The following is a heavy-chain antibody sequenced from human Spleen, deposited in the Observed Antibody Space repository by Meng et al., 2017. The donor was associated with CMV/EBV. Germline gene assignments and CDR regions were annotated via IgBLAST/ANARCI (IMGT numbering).Heavy chain of an antibody. Sequence: GESLKISCAASGFTFSSYAMHWVRQAPGKGLEWVAVISYDGSNKYYADSVKGRFTISRDNSKNPLYLQMNSLRAEETAVYYCAGDLGYYSRRHSGFDYWGQGTLVTVS. V-gene: IGHV3-30-3*01. CDR2: ISYDGSNK. CDR3: AGDLGYYSRRHSGFDY. CDR1: GFTFSSYA. J-gene: IGHJ4*02. D-gene: IGHD3-22*01.